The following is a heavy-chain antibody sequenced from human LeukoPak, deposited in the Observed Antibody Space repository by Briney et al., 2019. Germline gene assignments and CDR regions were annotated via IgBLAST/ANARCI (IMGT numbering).Heavy chain of an antibody. CDR1: GFTFSSYS. D-gene: IGHD1-26*01. CDR3: VRHLSGIAQPFFDY. V-gene: IGHV3-21*01. J-gene: IGHJ4*02. CDR2: ISSSSSYI. Sequence: GGSLRLSCAASGFTFSSYSMNWVRQAPGKGLEWVSCISSSSSYIYYADSLKGRFTISRDNAKNSLYLQMNSLRAEDTAVYYCVRHLSGIAQPFFDYWGQGTLVTVSS.